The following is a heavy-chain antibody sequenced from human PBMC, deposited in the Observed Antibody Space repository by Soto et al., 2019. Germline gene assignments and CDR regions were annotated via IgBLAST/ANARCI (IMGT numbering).Heavy chain of an antibody. CDR3: ARDSTLNGGYFDY. J-gene: IGHJ4*02. V-gene: IGHV3-7*01. CDR1: GFTFSTYW. Sequence: EVQLVESGGGLVQPGGSLRLSCAASGFTFSTYWMGWVRQAPGKGLEWVANIKQDGTEKYCVDSVKGRFTISRDNARNSLYLQMNSLRAEDTAVYYGARDSTLNGGYFDYWGQGTLVTVSS. D-gene: IGHD7-27*01. CDR2: IKQDGTEK.